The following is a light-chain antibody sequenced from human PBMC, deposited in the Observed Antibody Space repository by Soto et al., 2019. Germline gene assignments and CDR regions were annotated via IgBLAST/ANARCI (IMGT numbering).Light chain of an antibody. V-gene: IGKV3-20*01. CDR1: QSVSSTH. J-gene: IGKJ1*01. CDR3: QYYGTSPRT. Sequence: EIVLTQSPGTLSLSPGERATLSCRATQSVSSTHLAWYQQKPGQAPRLFTYGASSRATGIPDRFSGSGSGADFTLTISRLEPVDFAVYYCQYYGTSPRTFGQGTKVEIK. CDR2: GAS.